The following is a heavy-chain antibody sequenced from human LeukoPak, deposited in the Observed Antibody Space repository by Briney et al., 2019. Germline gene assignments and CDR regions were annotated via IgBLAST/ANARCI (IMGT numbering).Heavy chain of an antibody. CDR2: ISSSSSTI. J-gene: IGHJ4*02. D-gene: IGHD3-22*01. V-gene: IGHV3-48*01. CDR3: ARDDYYDSSGYYDY. Sequence: PGGSLRLSCAASGFTFSSYEMNWVRQAPGKGLEWVSYISSSSSTIYYADSVKGRFTISRDNAKNSLYLQMNSLRAEDTAVYYCARDDYYDSSGYYDYWGQGTLVTVSS. CDR1: GFTFSSYE.